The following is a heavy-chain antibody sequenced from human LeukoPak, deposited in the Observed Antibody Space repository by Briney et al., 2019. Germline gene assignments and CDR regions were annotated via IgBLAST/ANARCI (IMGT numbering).Heavy chain of an antibody. CDR2: IQYDGSIK. Sequence: GGSLRLSCATSGFIFRNYGMHWVRQAPGKGLEWVTFIQYDGSIKQYADSVKGRFTASRENSKNTLFLQMNSLRPEDMSVYYCAKGSRYYMDVWGKGTTVTVSS. J-gene: IGHJ6*03. V-gene: IGHV3-30*02. CDR3: AKGSRYYMDV. CDR1: GFIFRNYG.